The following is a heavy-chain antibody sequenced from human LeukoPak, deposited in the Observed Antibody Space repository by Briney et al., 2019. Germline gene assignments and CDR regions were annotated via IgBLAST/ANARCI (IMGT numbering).Heavy chain of an antibody. CDR1: GFTFSSYG. CDR2: IRYVGSNK. V-gene: IGHV3-30*02. J-gene: IGHJ4*02. Sequence: GGSLRLSCAASGFTFSSYGMHWVRQAPGKGLEWVAFIRYVGSNKYYADSVKGRFTISRDNSKNTLYLQMNSLRAEDTAVYYCAKDIQIVGATTGYFDYWGQGTLVTVSS. CDR3: AKDIQIVGATTGYFDY. D-gene: IGHD1-26*01.